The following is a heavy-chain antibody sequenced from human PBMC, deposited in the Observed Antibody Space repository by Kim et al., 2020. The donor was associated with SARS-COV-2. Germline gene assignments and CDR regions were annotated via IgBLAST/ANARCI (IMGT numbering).Heavy chain of an antibody. CDR1: GYSISSDHF. Sequence: SETLSLTCTVSGYSISSDHFWGWVRQPPGKGPEWIGSIHHSGSTYYNPSLKSRVTISVDTSKNQFSLQLSSVTAADTAVYYCARVALYGGNSEFDYWGQGTLVTVSS. J-gene: IGHJ4*02. V-gene: IGHV4-38-2*02. CDR3: ARVALYGGNSEFDY. D-gene: IGHD4-17*01. CDR2: IHHSGST.